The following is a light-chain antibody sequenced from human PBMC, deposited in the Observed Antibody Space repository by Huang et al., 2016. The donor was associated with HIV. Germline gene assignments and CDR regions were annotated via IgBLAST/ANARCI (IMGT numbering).Light chain of an antibody. CDR1: QSVSSY. CDR2: AAS. J-gene: IGKJ4*01. CDR3: QQRSNWPPIT. Sequence: EIVLTQSPATLSLSPGERATLSCRASQSVSSYLAWYQQKPGQAPRLLIYAASNRATGIPARFSGSGCGTDFTLTISSLEPEDFAVYYCQQRSNWPPITFGGGTKVEIK. V-gene: IGKV3-11*01.